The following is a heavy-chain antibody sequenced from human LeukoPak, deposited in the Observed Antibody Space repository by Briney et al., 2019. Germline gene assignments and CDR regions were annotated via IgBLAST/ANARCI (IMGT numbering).Heavy chain of an antibody. Sequence: GGSLRLSCAASGFTFSSYEMNWVRQAPGKGLEWVSYIGCSASATYYADSVKGRFTISRDNAKNPLYLQMNSLRAEDTAVYYCARVRNGGLDYWGQGTLVTVAS. D-gene: IGHD3-16*01. CDR1: GFTFSSYE. J-gene: IGHJ4*02. CDR2: IGCSASAT. CDR3: ARVRNGGLDY. V-gene: IGHV3-48*03.